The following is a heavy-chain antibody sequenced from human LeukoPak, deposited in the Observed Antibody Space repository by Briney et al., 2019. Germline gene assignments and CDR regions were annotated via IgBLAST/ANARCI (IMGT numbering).Heavy chain of an antibody. J-gene: IGHJ4*02. CDR2: ISGSGGST. CDR1: GFTFSSYA. Sequence: PGGSLRLSCAASGFTFSSYAMSWVRQAPGKGLEWVSAISGSGGSTYYADSVKGRFTISRDNSKNTLYLLMNSLRPEDTAVYYCAKGSYYDFDYWGQGTLVTVSS. D-gene: IGHD3-10*01. CDR3: AKGSYYDFDY. V-gene: IGHV3-23*01.